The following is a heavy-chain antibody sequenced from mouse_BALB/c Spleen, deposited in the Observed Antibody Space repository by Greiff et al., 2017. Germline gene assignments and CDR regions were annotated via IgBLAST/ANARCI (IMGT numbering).Heavy chain of an antibody. J-gene: IGHJ4*01. Sequence: DVMLVESGGGLVKPGGSLKLSCAASGFTFSDYYMYWVRQTPEKRLEWVATISDGGSYTYYPDSVKGRFTISRDNAKNNLYLQMSSLKSEDTAMYYCARGNDYDDGGYYAMDYWGQGTSVTVSS. CDR2: ISDGGSYT. V-gene: IGHV5-4*02. CDR1: GFTFSDYY. CDR3: ARGNDYDDGGYYAMDY. D-gene: IGHD2-4*01.